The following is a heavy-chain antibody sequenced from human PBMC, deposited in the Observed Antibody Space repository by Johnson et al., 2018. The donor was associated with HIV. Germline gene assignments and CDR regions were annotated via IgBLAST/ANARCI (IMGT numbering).Heavy chain of an antibody. CDR1: GFTFRSYD. Sequence: EVHLVESGGGLVQPGGSLRLSCAASGFTFRSYDMHWVRQATGKGLEWVSAIGAAGDTYYPGSVKGRFTISRDNSKNTLYLQLNTLRAEDTAVYYCARERLGGRVTHFDIWGQGTMVTVSS. D-gene: IGHD3-16*01. CDR2: IGAAGDT. V-gene: IGHV3-13*01. CDR3: ARERLGGRVTHFDI. J-gene: IGHJ3*02.